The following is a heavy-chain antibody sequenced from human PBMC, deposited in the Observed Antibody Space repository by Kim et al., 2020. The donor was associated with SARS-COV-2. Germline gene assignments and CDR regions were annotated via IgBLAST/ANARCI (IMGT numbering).Heavy chain of an antibody. CDR3: TTGGLDTVLDFDY. J-gene: IGHJ4*02. D-gene: IGHD2-15*01. CDR1: GFTFSNAW. V-gene: IGHV3-15*01. Sequence: GGSLRLSCAASGFTFSNAWMSWVRQAPGKGLEWVGRIKSKTDGGTTDYAAPVKGRFTISRDDSKNTLYLQMNSLKTEDTAVYYCTTGGLDTVLDFDYWGQGTLVTVSS. CDR2: IKSKTDGGTT.